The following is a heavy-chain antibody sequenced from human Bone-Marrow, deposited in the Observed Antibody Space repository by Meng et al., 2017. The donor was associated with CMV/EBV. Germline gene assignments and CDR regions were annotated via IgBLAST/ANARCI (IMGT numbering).Heavy chain of an antibody. Sequence: SETLSLTCTVSGYSISSGYYWGWIRQPPGKGLEWIGSIYHSGSTNYNPSLKSRVTISVDTSKNQFSLKLNSMTAADTAVYYCARGPPLYCSSSSCWLDYWGRGTLVTVSS. D-gene: IGHD2-2*01. CDR3: ARGPPLYCSSSSCWLDY. CDR2: IYHSGST. J-gene: IGHJ4*02. V-gene: IGHV4-38-2*02. CDR1: GYSISSGYY.